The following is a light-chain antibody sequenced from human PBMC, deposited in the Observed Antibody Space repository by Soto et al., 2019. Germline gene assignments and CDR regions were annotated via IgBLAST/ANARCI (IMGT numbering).Light chain of an antibody. CDR2: GAS. V-gene: IGKV3-20*01. CDR3: QQYGSSPLT. J-gene: IGKJ4*01. CDR1: QSVSSSY. Sequence: EIVLTQSPGTLSLSPGERATLSCRASQSVSSSYLAWYQQKPEQAPRLLIYGASSMATGIPDRFSGSGSGTEFTLTISRLEPEDFAVYYCQQYGSSPLTFGGGTKVEIK.